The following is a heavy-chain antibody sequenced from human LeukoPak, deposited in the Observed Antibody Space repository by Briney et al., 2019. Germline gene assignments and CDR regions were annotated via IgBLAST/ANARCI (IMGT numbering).Heavy chain of an antibody. CDR3: AREWELQDGFDI. Sequence: PGGSLRLPCAASGFIVSSNYMTWVRQAPGKGLEWVSVIYSDGKTYYADSVKGRFTISRDNSKNTLYLQMNSLRAEDTAVYYCAREWELQDGFDIWGQGTMVTVSS. CDR1: GFIVSSNY. J-gene: IGHJ3*02. CDR2: IYSDGKT. D-gene: IGHD1-26*01. V-gene: IGHV3-53*01.